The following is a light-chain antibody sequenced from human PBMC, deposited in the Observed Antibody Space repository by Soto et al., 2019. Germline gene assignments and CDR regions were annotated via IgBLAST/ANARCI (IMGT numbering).Light chain of an antibody. Sequence: QSVLTQPRSVSESPGQSVTISCTGTSSDVGGYNYVSWYQQHPGKAPKLLLYDVNKRPSGVPDRFSGSKSGNTASLTISGLRAEDEADYYCCSFAGTPYVFGTGT. V-gene: IGLV2-11*01. CDR1: SSDVGGYNY. CDR3: CSFAGTPYV. CDR2: DVN. J-gene: IGLJ1*01.